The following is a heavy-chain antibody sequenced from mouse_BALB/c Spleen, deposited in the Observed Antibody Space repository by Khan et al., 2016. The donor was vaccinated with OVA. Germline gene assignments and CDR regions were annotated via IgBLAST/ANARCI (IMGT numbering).Heavy chain of an antibody. Sequence: VQLVESGPGLVVPSQSLSITCTISGFSLTSYGIHWVRQPPGKGLEWLVVIWSDGSTTYNSTLKSRLSITKDNSKSQVFLKMNSLQTDDTAMYYCARQPYYHYYVMDYWGQGTSVTVSS. CDR3: ARQPYYHYYVMDY. J-gene: IGHJ4*01. CDR2: IWSDGST. CDR1: GFSLTSYG. V-gene: IGHV2-6-1*01. D-gene: IGHD2-10*01.